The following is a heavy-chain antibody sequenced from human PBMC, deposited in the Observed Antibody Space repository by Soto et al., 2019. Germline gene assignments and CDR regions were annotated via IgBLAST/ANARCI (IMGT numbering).Heavy chain of an antibody. Sequence: GESLKISCKGSGYSFTSYWIGWVRQVPGKGLEWMGIIYPGDSDTRYSPSFQGQVTISADKSISTAYLQWSSLKASDTAMYYCARQISYSSSSVGYWGQGTLVTVSS. J-gene: IGHJ4*02. CDR2: IYPGDSDT. V-gene: IGHV5-51*01. CDR3: ARQISYSSSSVGY. CDR1: GYSFTSYW. D-gene: IGHD6-6*01.